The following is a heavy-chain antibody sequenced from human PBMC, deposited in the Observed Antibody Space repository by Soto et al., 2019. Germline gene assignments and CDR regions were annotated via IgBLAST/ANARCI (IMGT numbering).Heavy chain of an antibody. CDR3: ARAVAVAADFDY. J-gene: IGHJ4*02. CDR2: INAGNGNT. Sequence: QVQLVQSGAEEKKPGASVKVSCKASGYTFTGYAMHWVRQAPGQRLEWMGWINAGNGNTKYSQKLQGRVAITRDTSASTAYIELSSLRSEDTAVYYCARAVAVAADFDYWGQGTLVTVSS. V-gene: IGHV1-3*05. CDR1: GYTFTGYA. D-gene: IGHD6-19*01.